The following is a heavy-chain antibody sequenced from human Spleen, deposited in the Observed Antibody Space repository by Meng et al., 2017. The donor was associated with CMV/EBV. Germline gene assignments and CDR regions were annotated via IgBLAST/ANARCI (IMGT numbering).Heavy chain of an antibody. Sequence: GGSLRLSCAASGFTLSNYNMNWVRQGPGKGLEWVSSISSSRSYIYYAHSVKGRFTISRDSAKISLYLQKDSLRAEDTAVYYCARGRPGYCSSTSCNGMDVWGQGTTVTVSS. CDR3: ARGRPGYCSSTSCNGMDV. V-gene: IGHV3-21*01. D-gene: IGHD2-2*01. CDR1: GFTLSNYN. CDR2: ISSSRSYI. J-gene: IGHJ6*02.